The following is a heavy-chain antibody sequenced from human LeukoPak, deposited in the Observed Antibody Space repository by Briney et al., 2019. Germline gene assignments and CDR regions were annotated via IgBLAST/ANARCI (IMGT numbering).Heavy chain of an antibody. CDR2: INHSGST. D-gene: IGHD6-6*01. CDR1: GGSFSGYY. V-gene: IGHV4-34*01. Sequence: SETLSLTCAVYGGSFSGYYWSWIRQPPGKGLEWIGEINHSGSTNYNPSLKSRVTISVDTSKNQFSPKLSSVTAADTAVYYCATELLGNHYSSSSANWFDPWGQGTLVTVSS. J-gene: IGHJ5*02. CDR3: ATELLGNHYSSSSANWFDP.